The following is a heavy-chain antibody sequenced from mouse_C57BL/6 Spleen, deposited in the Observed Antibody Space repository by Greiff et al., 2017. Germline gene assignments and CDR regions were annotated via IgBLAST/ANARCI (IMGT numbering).Heavy chain of an antibody. CDR2: IDPSDSYT. J-gene: IGHJ2*01. CDR1: GYTFTSYW. Sequence: QVQLQQPGAELVMPGASVKLSCKASGYTFTSYWMHWVKQRPGQGLEWIGEIDPSDSYTNYNQKFKGKSTLTVDKSSSTAYMQLSSLTSEDSAVYYCARRAYYSNWDDWGQGTTLTVSS. CDR3: ARRAYYSNWDD. V-gene: IGHV1-69*01. D-gene: IGHD2-5*01.